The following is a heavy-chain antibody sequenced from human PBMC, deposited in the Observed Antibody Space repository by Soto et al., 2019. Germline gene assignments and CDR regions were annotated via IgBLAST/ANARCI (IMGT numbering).Heavy chain of an antibody. CDR1: GDSVSSNSAA. Sequence: SQTLSLTCAISGDSVSSNSAAWNWIRQSPSKGLEWLGRTYYRPKWYNDYAVSVKSRITINPDTSKNQFSLQLNSVTPEDTAVYYCARVARTRGDHAFDIWGQGTMVTVSS. CDR3: ARVARTRGDHAFDI. CDR2: TYYRPKWYN. V-gene: IGHV6-1*01. J-gene: IGHJ3*02. D-gene: IGHD3-16*01.